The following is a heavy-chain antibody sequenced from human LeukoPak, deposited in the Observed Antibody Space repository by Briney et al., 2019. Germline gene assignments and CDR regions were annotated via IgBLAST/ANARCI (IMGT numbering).Heavy chain of an antibody. Sequence: ASVKVSCKASGYTFTSYDINWVRQATGQGLEWMGWMNPNSGNTGYAQKSQGRVTIIRNTFISTAYMELSSLRSEDTAVYYCARGVMGHTMIVVVINYYYYMDVWGKGTTATASS. CDR1: GYTFTSYD. CDR3: ARGVMGHTMIVVVINYYYYMDV. J-gene: IGHJ6*03. D-gene: IGHD3-22*01. CDR2: MNPNSGNT. V-gene: IGHV1-8*03.